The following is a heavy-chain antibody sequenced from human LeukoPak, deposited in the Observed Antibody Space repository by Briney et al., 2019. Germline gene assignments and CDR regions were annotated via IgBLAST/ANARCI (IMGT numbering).Heavy chain of an antibody. J-gene: IGHJ4*02. CDR2: IYSGGDT. V-gene: IGHV3-66*02. CDR1: GFTVSSNY. CDR3: TRGPGSTWYSDY. D-gene: IGHD6-13*01. Sequence: TGGSLSLSCAASGFTVSSNYMNWVRQAPGKGLEWVSIIYSGGDTYYADSVKGRFTISRDNSKNTLYLQMNSLRAEDTAVYYCTRGPGSTWYSDYWGQGTLVTVSS.